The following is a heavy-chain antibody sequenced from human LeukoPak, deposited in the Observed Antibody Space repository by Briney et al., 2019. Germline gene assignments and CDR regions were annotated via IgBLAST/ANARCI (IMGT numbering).Heavy chain of an antibody. V-gene: IGHV3-30-3*01. J-gene: IGHJ3*02. CDR3: GRHGRAFEM. CDR2: ISYDGSNK. Sequence: PGRSLRLSCAASGFTFSSYAMHWVRQAPGKGLEWVAVISYDGSNKYYADSVKGRFTISRDNSKNTLYLQMNSLRAEDTAVYYCGRHGRAFEMWGQGTMVTVSS. CDR1: GFTFSSYA.